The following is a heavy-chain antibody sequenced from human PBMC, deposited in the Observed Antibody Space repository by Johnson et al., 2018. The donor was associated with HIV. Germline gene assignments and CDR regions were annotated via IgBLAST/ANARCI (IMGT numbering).Heavy chain of an antibody. J-gene: IGHJ3*02. CDR2: IYSGGST. Sequence: EVQLVESGGGLIQPGGSLRLFCAASGFIVSSNYMRWVRQAPGKGLEWVSVIYSGGSTYYADSVKGRFTIPRDNSKNTLYLQMNSLRAEDTAVYYCAREVAGDYGDSPGAFDIWGQGTMVTVSS. D-gene: IGHD4-17*01. CDR1: GFIVSSNY. CDR3: AREVAGDYGDSPGAFDI. V-gene: IGHV3-53*01.